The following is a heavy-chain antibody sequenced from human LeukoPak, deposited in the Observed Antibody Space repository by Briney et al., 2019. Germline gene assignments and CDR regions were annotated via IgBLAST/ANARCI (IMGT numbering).Heavy chain of an antibody. CDR2: IYHSGST. CDR1: GYSISSGYY. CDR3: AREDCSGGSCYFYYYYYMDV. J-gene: IGHJ6*03. Sequence: PSETLSLTCTVSGYSISSGYYWGCIRQPPGKGLEWIGSIYHSGSTYYNPSLKSRVTISVDTSKNQFSLKLSSVTAADTAVYYCAREDCSGGSCYFYYYYYMDVWGKGTTVTVSS. V-gene: IGHV4-38-2*02. D-gene: IGHD2-15*01.